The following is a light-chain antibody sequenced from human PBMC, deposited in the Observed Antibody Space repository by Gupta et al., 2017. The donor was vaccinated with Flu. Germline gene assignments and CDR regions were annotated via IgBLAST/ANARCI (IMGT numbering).Light chain of an antibody. J-gene: IGKJ3*01. Sequence: IVMTQSPLSLPVTPGEPAAISCRPSQSLLHSNGYNSLDWYLQKPGQSPQLLIYLGSNRASGVPDRLSGSGSGTDFTLKTSRVDAEDLGVYYSMQAPQTPFTFGPGTKVDIK. CDR3: MQAPQTPFT. V-gene: IGKV2-28*01. CDR1: QSLLHSNGYNS. CDR2: LGS.